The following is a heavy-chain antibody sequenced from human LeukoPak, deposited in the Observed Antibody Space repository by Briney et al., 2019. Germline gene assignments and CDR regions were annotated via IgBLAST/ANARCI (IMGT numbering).Heavy chain of an antibody. V-gene: IGHV3-7*01. CDR2: IKQDGNEK. CDR1: GFTFNSYW. CDR3: VRGGSIVVIVAETYGFDY. J-gene: IGHJ4*02. Sequence: GGSLRLSCAASGFTFNSYWMSWVRQAPGKGLEWVASIKQDGNEKKYVDSVKGRFTFSRDNAKNSLYLQMNSLRAEDTAVYYCVRGGSIVVIVAETYGFDYWGQGTRVTVSS. D-gene: IGHD6-13*01.